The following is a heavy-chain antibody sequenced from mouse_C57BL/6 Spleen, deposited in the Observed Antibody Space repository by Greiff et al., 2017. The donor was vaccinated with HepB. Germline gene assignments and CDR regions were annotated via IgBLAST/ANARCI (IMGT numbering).Heavy chain of an antibody. CDR1: GFTFSSYG. D-gene: IGHD1-1*01. J-gene: IGHJ1*03. CDR3: ASKDYYGSSYWYFDV. CDR2: ISSGGSYT. Sequence: EVQLVESGGDLVKPGGSLKLSCAASGFTFSSYGMSWVRQTPDKRLEWVATISSGGSYTYYPDSVKGRFTISRDNAKNTLYLQMSSLKSEDTAMYYCASKDYYGSSYWYFDVWGTGTTVTVSS. V-gene: IGHV5-6*01.